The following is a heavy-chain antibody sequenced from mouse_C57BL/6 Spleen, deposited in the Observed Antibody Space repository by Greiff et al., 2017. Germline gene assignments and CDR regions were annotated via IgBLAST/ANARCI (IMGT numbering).Heavy chain of an antibody. CDR3: ARWGYGSSFDY. D-gene: IGHD1-1*01. Sequence: QVQLQQSGPELVKPGASVKISCKASGYAFSSSWMNWVKQRPGKGLEWIGRIYPGDGDTNYNGKFKGKATLTADKSSSTAYMQLSSLTSEDSAVYCCARWGYGSSFDYWGQGTTLTVSS. CDR1: GYAFSSSW. J-gene: IGHJ2*01. V-gene: IGHV1-82*01. CDR2: IYPGDGDT.